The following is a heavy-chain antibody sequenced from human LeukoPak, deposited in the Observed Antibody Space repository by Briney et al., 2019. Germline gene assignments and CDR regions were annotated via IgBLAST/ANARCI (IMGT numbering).Heavy chain of an antibody. D-gene: IGHD3-10*01. J-gene: IGHJ6*03. V-gene: IGHV3-43D*03. CDR1: GFTFDDYA. CDR2: ISWDGGST. CDR3: AKGDGSGDYYYMDV. Sequence: GGSLRLSCAASGFTFDDYAMHWVRQAPGKGLEWVSLISWDGGSTYYADSVKGRFTISRDNSKNSLYLQMNSLRAEDTALYYCAKGDGSGDYYYMDVWDKGTTVTVSS.